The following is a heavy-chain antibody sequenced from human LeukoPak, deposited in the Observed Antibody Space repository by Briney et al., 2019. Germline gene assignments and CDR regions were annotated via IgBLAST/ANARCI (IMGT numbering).Heavy chain of an antibody. CDR2: IYYGGST. CDR3: ARDKAPGYYYDKRILGYFDL. J-gene: IGHJ2*01. Sequence: SETLSLTCTVSGGSISSYYWSWIRQPPGKGLEWIGYIYYGGSTNYNPSLKSRVTISVDTSKNQFSLKLSSVTAADTAVYYCARDKAPGYYYDKRILGYFDLWGRGTLVTVSS. V-gene: IGHV4-59*01. D-gene: IGHD3-22*01. CDR1: GGSISSYY.